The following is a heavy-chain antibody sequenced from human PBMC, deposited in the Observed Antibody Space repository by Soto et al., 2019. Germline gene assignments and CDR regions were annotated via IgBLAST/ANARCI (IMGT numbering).Heavy chain of an antibody. CDR3: ATDLPWELNLVY. Sequence: ASVEVSCKVSGYTLTELSMHWVRQAPGKGLEWMGGFDPEDGETIYAQKFQGRVTMTEDTSTDTAYMELSSLRSEDTAVYYCATDLPWELNLVYWGQGTLVTVSS. CDR1: GYTLTELS. J-gene: IGHJ4*02. CDR2: FDPEDGET. D-gene: IGHD1-26*01. V-gene: IGHV1-24*01.